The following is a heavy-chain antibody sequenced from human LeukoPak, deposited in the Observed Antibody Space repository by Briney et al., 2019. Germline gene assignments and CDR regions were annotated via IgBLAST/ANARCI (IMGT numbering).Heavy chain of an antibody. V-gene: IGHV3-48*03. J-gene: IGHJ5*02. D-gene: IGHD6-13*01. CDR2: ISSSGSAI. Sequence: GGSLRLSCAASGFTFSSYEMNWVRQAPGKELEWVSYISSSGSAIYCADSVKGRFTISRDNAKNSLYLQMNSLRAEDTAVYYCARQPRSSSWYVPHWFDPWGQGTLVTVSS. CDR1: GFTFSSYE. CDR3: ARQPRSSSWYVPHWFDP.